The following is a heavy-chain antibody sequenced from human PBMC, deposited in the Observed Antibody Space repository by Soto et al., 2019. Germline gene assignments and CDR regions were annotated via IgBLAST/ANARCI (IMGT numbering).Heavy chain of an antibody. CDR1: GFTFTTSA. CDR3: AAVHRWLLGDWYFDL. V-gene: IGHV1-58*01. D-gene: IGHD3-22*01. J-gene: IGHJ2*01. Sequence: QMQLVQSGPEVKKPGTSVKVSCKASGFTFTTSAVLWRRQAGEQRVEWIGWIVVGRGDTNYAQKFHERVTITRDMSASTVYMELSTLRSEDTAVYYCAAVHRWLLGDWYFDLWGRGTLITVSS. CDR2: IVVGRGDT.